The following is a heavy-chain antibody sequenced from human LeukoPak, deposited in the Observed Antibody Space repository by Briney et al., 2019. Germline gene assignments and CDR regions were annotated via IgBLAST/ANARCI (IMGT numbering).Heavy chain of an antibody. CDR2: IYHSGST. Sequence: SEPLSLTCTVSGYSISGGYYWGWIRQPPGKGLEWIGSIYHSGSTYYNPSLKSRVTISVDTSKNQFSLKLSSVTAADTAVYYCAGICGLAATPFDYWGQGTLVTVSS. D-gene: IGHD2-15*01. J-gene: IGHJ4*02. CDR3: AGICGLAATPFDY. CDR1: GYSISGGYY. V-gene: IGHV4-38-2*02.